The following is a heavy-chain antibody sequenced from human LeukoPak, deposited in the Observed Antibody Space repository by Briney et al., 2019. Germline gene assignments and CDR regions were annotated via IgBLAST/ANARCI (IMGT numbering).Heavy chain of an antibody. CDR1: GVIVSNSY. D-gene: IGHD3-3*01. V-gene: IGHV3-53*01. CDR3: ARVVYFDVSIDI. CDR2: ISTDGSA. Sequence: GGSLRLSCAASGVIVSNSYMTWVRQAPGKVLECVSVISTDGSAYYADSVKGRFTISRDNSKNTLVLQMNGLRPEDTALYYCARVVYFDVSIDIWGQGTMVTVSS. J-gene: IGHJ3*02.